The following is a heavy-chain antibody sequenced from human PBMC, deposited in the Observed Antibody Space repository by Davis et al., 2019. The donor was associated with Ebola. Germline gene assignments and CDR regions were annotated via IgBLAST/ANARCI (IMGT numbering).Heavy chain of an antibody. J-gene: IGHJ4*02. D-gene: IGHD3-10*01. Sequence: GESLKISCKGSGNSFANYWIAWVRQMPGEGLEWMGIIYLGDSDATYSPSFQGQVTISADRSSSTAYLQWNSLKASDTAIYYCARADSLVQGVYDYWGQGTLVTVSS. CDR1: GNSFANYW. CDR3: ARADSLVQGVYDY. CDR2: IYLGDSDA. V-gene: IGHV5-51*01.